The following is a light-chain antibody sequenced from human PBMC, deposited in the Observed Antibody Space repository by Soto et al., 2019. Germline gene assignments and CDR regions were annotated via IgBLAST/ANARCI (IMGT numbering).Light chain of an antibody. CDR3: AAWDDSLNGWV. CDR1: SSNIGSKT. CDR2: TNN. Sequence: QSALTQPPSASGTPGQRVTISCSGSSSNIGSKTVHWYQQLPGTAPKLLIYTNNQRPSGVPDRFSGSKSGTSASLAISGLHSEDEADYHCAAWDDSLNGWVFGGGTKLTVL. J-gene: IGLJ3*02. V-gene: IGLV1-44*01.